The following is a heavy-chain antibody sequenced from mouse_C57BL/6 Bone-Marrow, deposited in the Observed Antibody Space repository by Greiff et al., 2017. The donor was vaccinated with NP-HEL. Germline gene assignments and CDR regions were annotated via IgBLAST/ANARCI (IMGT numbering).Heavy chain of an antibody. V-gene: IGHV5-17*01. CDR2: ISSGSSTI. CDR3: ARGGLRGPAWFAY. CDR1: GFTFSDYG. D-gene: IGHD2-4*01. Sequence: EVNLVESGGGLVKPGGSLKLSCAASGFTFSDYGMHWVRQAPEKGLEWVAYISSGSSTIYYADTVKGRFTISRDNAKNTLFLQMTSLRSEDTAMYYCARGGLRGPAWFAYWGQGTLVTVSA. J-gene: IGHJ3*01.